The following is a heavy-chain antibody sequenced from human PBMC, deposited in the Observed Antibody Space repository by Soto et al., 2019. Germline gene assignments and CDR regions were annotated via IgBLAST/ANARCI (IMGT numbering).Heavy chain of an antibody. CDR2: MSSDGGNT. CDR3: ARDYGDGYYYFDL. Sequence: QVQLVESGGGVVQPGRSLRLSCAASGFTFSDYTMHWVRQAPGKKLEWVALMSSDGGNTHYTDSVKGRFTISRDNSKNTLYLQMASLRPEDTTVYYCARDYGDGYYYFDLWGQGTLVTVSS. V-gene: IGHV3-30-3*01. J-gene: IGHJ4*02. D-gene: IGHD5-12*01. CDR1: GFTFSDYT.